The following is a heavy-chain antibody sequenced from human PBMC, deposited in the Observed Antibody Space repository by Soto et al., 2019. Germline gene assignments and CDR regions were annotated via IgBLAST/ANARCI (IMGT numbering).Heavy chain of an antibody. CDR3: ARDKAVRYSYDGMDV. D-gene: IGHD4-4*01. V-gene: IGHV3-33*01. CDR1: GFTFSSYR. J-gene: IGHJ6*02. Sequence: LRLSCAASGFTFSSYRMHWVRQAPGKGLEWVAVIWYDGSNKYYADSVKGRFTISRDNSKNTLYLQMNSLRAEDTAVYYCARDKAVRYSYDGMDVRGQGTTVTVSS. CDR2: IWYDGSNK.